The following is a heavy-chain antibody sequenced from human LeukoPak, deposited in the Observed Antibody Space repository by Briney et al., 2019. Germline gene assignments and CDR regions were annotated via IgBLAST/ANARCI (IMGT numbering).Heavy chain of an antibody. Sequence: GRSLRLSCTAAGFSFGDYAMSWVRLAPGKCLEWVGFIRSKAYGGTTEYAASVKGRFTISRDDSKSTAYLQMNSLKTEDTAVYYCARENYGADNWGQGTLVTVSS. J-gene: IGHJ4*02. CDR1: GFSFGDYA. V-gene: IGHV3-49*04. CDR2: IRSKAYGGTT. D-gene: IGHD4/OR15-4a*01. CDR3: ARENYGADN.